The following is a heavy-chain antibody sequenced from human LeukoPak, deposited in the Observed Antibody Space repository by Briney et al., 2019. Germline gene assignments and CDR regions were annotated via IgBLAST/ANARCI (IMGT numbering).Heavy chain of an antibody. D-gene: IGHD3-3*01. J-gene: IGHJ4*02. CDR2: INSDGSST. CDR3: ARVRPFWRPFDY. Sequence: PGASLRLSCAASGFTFSSYAMSWVRQAPGKGLVWVSRINSDGSSTSYADSVKGRFTISRDNAKNTLYLQMNSLRAEDTAVYYCARVRPFWRPFDYWGQGTLVTVSS. V-gene: IGHV3-74*01. CDR1: GFTFSSYA.